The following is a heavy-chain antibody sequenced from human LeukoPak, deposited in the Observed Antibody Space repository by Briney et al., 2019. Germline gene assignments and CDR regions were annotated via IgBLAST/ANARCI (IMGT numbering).Heavy chain of an antibody. Sequence: GGSLRLSCAASGFTFSSYSMNWVRQAPGKGLEWVSSISSSSSYIYYADSVKGRFTISRDNAKNSLYLQMNSLRAEDTAVYYCARDGGSRVVPAARGWFDPWGQGTPVTVSS. D-gene: IGHD2-2*01. CDR3: ARDGGSRVVPAARGWFDP. CDR1: GFTFSSYS. CDR2: ISSSSSYI. J-gene: IGHJ5*02. V-gene: IGHV3-21*01.